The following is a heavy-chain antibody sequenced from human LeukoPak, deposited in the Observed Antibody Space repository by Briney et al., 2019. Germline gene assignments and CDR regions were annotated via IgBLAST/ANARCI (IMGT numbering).Heavy chain of an antibody. CDR3: ARGRWEYYDFWSGYYDTYYYYGMDV. CDR2: IYTSGST. J-gene: IGHJ6*02. Sequence: SETLSLTCTVSGGSISSYYWSWIRQPAGKGLEWIGRIYTSGSTNYNPSLKSRVTMSVDTSKNQFSLKLSSVTAEDTAVYYCARGRWEYYDFWSGYYDTYYYYGMDVWGQGTTVTVSS. D-gene: IGHD3-3*01. V-gene: IGHV4-4*07. CDR1: GGSISSYY.